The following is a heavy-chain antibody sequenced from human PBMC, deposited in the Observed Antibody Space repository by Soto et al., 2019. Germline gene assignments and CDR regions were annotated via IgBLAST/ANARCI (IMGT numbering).Heavy chain of an antibody. CDR1: GFPFSFYS. D-gene: IGHD1-1*01. CDR2: ITSTSSAI. CDR3: ARDGKGAAYTHGPYYFDY. Sequence: GGSLRLSCAASGFPFSFYSMNWVRQAPGKGLEWISYITSTSSAINYADSVRGRFTISRDNAMRSLFLHMNSLRDEDTAVYYCARDGKGAAYTHGPYYFDYWGQGALVTSPQ. J-gene: IGHJ4*02. V-gene: IGHV3-48*02.